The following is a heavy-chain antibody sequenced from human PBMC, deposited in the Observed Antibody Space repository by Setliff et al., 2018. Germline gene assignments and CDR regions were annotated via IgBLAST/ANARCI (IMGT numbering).Heavy chain of an antibody. CDR2: IHYRGIT. V-gene: IGHV4-39*01. CDR3: ARTGTYRYFDS. J-gene: IGHJ4*02. CDR1: GDSITSGTYY. Sequence: KPAETLSLTCTVSGDSITSGTYYWGWIRQPPGKGLEWIGRIHYRGITYSNVSLASRLTISVDTSKNQFSLQLTSVTAADTAVYYCARTGTYRYFDSWGQGTRVTVSS. D-gene: IGHD1-1*01.